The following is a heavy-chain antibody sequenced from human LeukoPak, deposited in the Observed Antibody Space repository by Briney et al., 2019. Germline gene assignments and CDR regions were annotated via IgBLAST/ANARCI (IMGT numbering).Heavy chain of an antibody. V-gene: IGHV1-2*02. Sequence: ASVKVSCKTSGYTFTGYYMHWVRQAPGQGLEWMGWINPNSGGTNYAQKFQGRVTMTRDTSISTAHMELSRLRSDDTAVYYCARDQMATIWPPKYFQHWGQGTLVTVSS. CDR2: INPNSGGT. D-gene: IGHD5-24*01. CDR3: ARDQMATIWPPKYFQH. J-gene: IGHJ1*01. CDR1: GYTFTGYY.